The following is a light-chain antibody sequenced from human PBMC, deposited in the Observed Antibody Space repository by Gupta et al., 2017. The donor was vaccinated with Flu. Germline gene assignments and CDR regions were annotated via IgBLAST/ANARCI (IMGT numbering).Light chain of an antibody. V-gene: IGKV1-5*03. CDR3: HQHLSYPLT. CDR2: KAS. Sequence: IQMTQSPSTLSASVGDSVTITCRASQSINNWLAWYQQKPGKAPKLLIYKASNLKSEVPSRFSGSESGTKFTLTINNLQPEDSATYYCHQHLSYPLTFGGGTKVEIK. J-gene: IGKJ4*01. CDR1: QSINNW.